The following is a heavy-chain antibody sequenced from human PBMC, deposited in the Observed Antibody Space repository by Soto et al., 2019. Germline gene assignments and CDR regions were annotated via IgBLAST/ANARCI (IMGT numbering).Heavy chain of an antibody. CDR2: IWYDGSNK. J-gene: IGHJ5*02. CDR3: ARSGLDYYDSSGYCNWFDP. CDR1: VFTFSSYV. V-gene: IGHV3-33*01. D-gene: IGHD3-22*01. Sequence: LXLSCAASVFTFSSYVMHWVRQAPCKGLEWVAVIWYDGSNKYYADSVKGRFTISRDNSKNTLYLQMNSLRAEDTAVYYCARSGLDYYDSSGYCNWFDPWGQGTLVTVSS.